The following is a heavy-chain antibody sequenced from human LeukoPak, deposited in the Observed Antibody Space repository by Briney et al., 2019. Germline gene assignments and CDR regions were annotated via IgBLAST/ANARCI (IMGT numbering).Heavy chain of an antibody. J-gene: IGHJ5*02. CDR2: IYYSGST. Sequence: PSETLSLTCTVAGGSISSYSWSWIRQPPWKGLEWIGNIYYSGSTNYNPSLTSRGTISVDTSKNQLSLKLSSVTAADTAVSYCARYHVEAPGSSGWYGPRYNWFDPWGQGTLVTVSS. CDR1: GGSISSYS. CDR3: ARYHVEAPGSSGWYGPRYNWFDP. D-gene: IGHD6-19*01. V-gene: IGHV4-59*01.